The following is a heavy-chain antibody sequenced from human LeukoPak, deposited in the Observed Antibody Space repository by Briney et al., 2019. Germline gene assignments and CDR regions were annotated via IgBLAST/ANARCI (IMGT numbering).Heavy chain of an antibody. J-gene: IGHJ6*02. CDR1: GYTFTGYY. V-gene: IGHV1-2*04. CDR2: INPNSGGT. CDR3: ARLRSSASRAFDV. D-gene: IGHD6-6*01. Sequence: ASVKVSCKASGYTFTGYYMHWVRQALGQGLEWMGWINPNSGGTNYAQKFQGWVTMTRDTSISTAYMDLSRLRSDDTAVYYCARLRSSASRAFDVWGQGTTVTVSS.